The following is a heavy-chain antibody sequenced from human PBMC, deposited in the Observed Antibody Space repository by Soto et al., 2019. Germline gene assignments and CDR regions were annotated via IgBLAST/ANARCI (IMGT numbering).Heavy chain of an antibody. V-gene: IGHV5-51*01. Sequence: GESLKISCKGSGYSFTNYWIGWVRQMPGKGLEWMGIIYPDDSDTTYSPSFQGQVAISADKSINTAYLQWSSLKASDTAMYYCARLPRLGYGMDVWGQGTTGTVS. CDR2: IYPDDSDT. J-gene: IGHJ6*02. CDR1: GYSFTNYW. CDR3: ARLPRLGYGMDV.